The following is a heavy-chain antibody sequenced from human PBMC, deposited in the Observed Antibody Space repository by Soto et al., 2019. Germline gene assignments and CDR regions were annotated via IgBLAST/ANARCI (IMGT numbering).Heavy chain of an antibody. CDR3: ARMRYDSAFNTYWFLDL. J-gene: IGHJ2*01. V-gene: IGHV2-26*01. CDR1: GFSLSDVRMA. Sequence: QVTLKESGPVLVKPTETLTVTCTVSGFSLSDVRMAVSWIRQPPGKALEWLAHIFSNDDATYNKSLRSRLSVSXXASKSQVVLTMTNMDPVDTATYHCARMRYDSAFNTYWFLDLWGRGTLVTVSS. CDR2: IFSNDDA. D-gene: IGHD3-22*01.